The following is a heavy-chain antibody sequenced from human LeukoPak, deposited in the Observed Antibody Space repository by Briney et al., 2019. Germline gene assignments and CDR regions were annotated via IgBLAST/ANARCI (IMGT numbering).Heavy chain of an antibody. V-gene: IGHV1-18*01. Sequence: GASVKVPCKASGYTFTSYGINWVRQAPGQGLEWMGWISTYNGDTNYAQKLQGRVTMTTDTSTSTAYMELRSLRSDDTAVYYCAREDYDDRSGYYPSHWGQGTLVTVSS. CDR1: GYTFTSYG. J-gene: IGHJ4*02. CDR2: ISTYNGDT. CDR3: AREDYDDRSGYYPSH. D-gene: IGHD3-22*01.